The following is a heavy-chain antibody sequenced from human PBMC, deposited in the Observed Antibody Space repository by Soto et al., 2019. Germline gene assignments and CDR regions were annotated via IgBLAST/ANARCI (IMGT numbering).Heavy chain of an antibody. D-gene: IGHD3-10*01. CDR3: ARGYHGSGSRHGMDV. Sequence: GGSLRLSCAASGFTFSTYDMHWVRQGTGKGLEWVSAIGVAGDTYYPGSVKGRFTISRENAKNSLYLQMNSLRAGDTAVYYCARGYHGSGSRHGMDVWGQGTTVTVSS. CDR2: IGVAGDT. V-gene: IGHV3-13*04. J-gene: IGHJ6*02. CDR1: GFTFSTYD.